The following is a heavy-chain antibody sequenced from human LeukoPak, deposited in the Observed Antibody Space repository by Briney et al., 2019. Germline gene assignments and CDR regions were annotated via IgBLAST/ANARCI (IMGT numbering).Heavy chain of an antibody. D-gene: IGHD3-22*01. Sequence: SETLSHTCAVYGGSFSGYYWSWIRQPPGKGLEWIGEINHSGSTNYNPSLKSRVTISVDTSKNQFSLKLSSVTAADTAVYYCARGRPMIGRNWFDPWGQGTLVTVSS. CDR1: GGSFSGYY. CDR2: INHSGST. V-gene: IGHV4-34*01. J-gene: IGHJ5*02. CDR3: ARGRPMIGRNWFDP.